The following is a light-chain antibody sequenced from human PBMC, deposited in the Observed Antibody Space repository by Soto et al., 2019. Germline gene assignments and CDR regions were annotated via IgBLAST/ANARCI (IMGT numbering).Light chain of an antibody. CDR1: SSDVCGYNY. CDR2: EVS. V-gene: IGLV2-14*01. Sequence: QSVLTQPASVSGSPGQSITISCTGTSSDVCGYNYVSWYQQHPGKAPKILIYEVSNRTSGVSNRFSASKSGNTASLTISGLQAEDEADYYCSSYTSSSTLIFGGGTKLTVL. CDR3: SSYTSSSTLI. J-gene: IGLJ2*01.